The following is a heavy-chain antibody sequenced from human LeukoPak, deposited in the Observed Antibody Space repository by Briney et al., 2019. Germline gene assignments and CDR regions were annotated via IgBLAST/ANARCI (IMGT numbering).Heavy chain of an antibody. J-gene: IGHJ4*02. CDR1: GFTFSSYA. D-gene: IGHD4-17*01. CDR2: TSGSAGST. V-gene: IGHV3-23*01. Sequence: PGGSLRLSCAASGFTFSSYAMSWVRQAPGKGLEWVSATSGSAGSTYYADSVEGRFTVSRDYSKNTLYLQMNSLRAEDTAIYYCARDTTVTPTFIPDYWGQGTLVTVSS. CDR3: ARDTTVTPTFIPDY.